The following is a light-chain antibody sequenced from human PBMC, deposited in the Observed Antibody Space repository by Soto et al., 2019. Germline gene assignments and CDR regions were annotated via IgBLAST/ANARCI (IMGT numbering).Light chain of an antibody. CDR1: SSEVGGYNY. CDR2: DVS. CDR3: SSYTSSSTA. J-gene: IGLJ1*01. V-gene: IGLV2-14*01. Sequence: QSALTQPASVSGSPGQSITISCTGTSSEVGGYNYVSWYQQHPGKAPKLMIYDVSNRPSGFSNRFSGSKSGNTASLTISGLQAEDEADYYCSSYTSSSTAFGTGTKVTVL.